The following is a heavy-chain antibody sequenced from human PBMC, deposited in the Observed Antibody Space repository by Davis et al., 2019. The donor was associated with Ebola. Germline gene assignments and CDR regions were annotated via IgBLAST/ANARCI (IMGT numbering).Heavy chain of an antibody. V-gene: IGHV3-73*01. CDR3: TSRYSSTNDY. CDR2: IRSKANSYAT. CDR1: GFTVSSNY. Sequence: GGSLRLSCAASGFTVSSNYMSWVRQASGKGLEWVGRIRSKANSYATAYAASVKGRFTISRDDSKNTAYLQMNSLKTEDTAVYYCTSRYSSTNDYWAREPWSPSPQ. D-gene: IGHD6-13*01. J-gene: IGHJ4*02.